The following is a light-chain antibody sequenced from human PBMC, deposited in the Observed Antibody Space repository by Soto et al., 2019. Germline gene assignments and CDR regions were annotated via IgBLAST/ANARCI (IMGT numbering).Light chain of an antibody. CDR1: QSISSW. V-gene: IGKV1-5*01. CDR3: QQYNSYWMYT. CDR2: DAS. Sequence: DIRMTQSPSTLSASVGDRVTITCRASQSISSWLAWYQQKPGKAPKLLIYDASSLESGVPSRFSGSGSGTEFTLTISSLQPDDFATYYCQQYNSYWMYTFGQGTKLEIK. J-gene: IGKJ2*01.